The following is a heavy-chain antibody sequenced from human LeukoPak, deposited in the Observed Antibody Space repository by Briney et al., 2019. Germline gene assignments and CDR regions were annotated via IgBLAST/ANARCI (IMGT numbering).Heavy chain of an antibody. D-gene: IGHD3-22*01. J-gene: IGHJ4*02. V-gene: IGHV3-48*03. CDR3: ARANYYDSSAYYFDY. CDR2: INGDATTI. CDR1: GLTFSSYE. Sequence: PGGSLRLSCEASGLTFSSYEMNWVRQAPGKGLEWISHINGDATTISYADSVKGRFTISRDNAKNSLYLQMNSLRPEDTAVYYCARANYYDSSAYYFDYWGQGTVVTVSS.